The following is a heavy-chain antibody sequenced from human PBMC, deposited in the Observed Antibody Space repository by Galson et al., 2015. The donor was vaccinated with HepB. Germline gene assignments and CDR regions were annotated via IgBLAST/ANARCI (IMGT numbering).Heavy chain of an antibody. J-gene: IGHJ5*02. V-gene: IGHV1-2*02. CDR1: GYTFTGHY. Sequence: SVKVSCKASGYTFTGHYIHWVRQAPGQGLEWMGWINPTTGATNYAQKFQDRVTLTRDTSINTAYMELSNLRSDDTAVYYCARDFAGSGYTNWFDPWGQGPLVIVSS. CDR2: INPTTGAT. D-gene: IGHD3-22*01. CDR3: ARDFAGSGYTNWFDP.